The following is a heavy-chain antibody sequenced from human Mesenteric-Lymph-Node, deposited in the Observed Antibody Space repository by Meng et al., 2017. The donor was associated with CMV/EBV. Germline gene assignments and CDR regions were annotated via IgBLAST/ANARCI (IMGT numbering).Heavy chain of an antibody. D-gene: IGHD3-10*01. V-gene: IGHV3-30-3*01. J-gene: IGHJ6*02. Sequence: GGSLRLSCAASGFTFSSYTMHWVRQAPGKGLEWVAVISFDGINEYYADSVKGRFTISRDNSKNTLYLQMNSLRAEDTALYFCARYKHITYGSDYGLDVWGQGTTVTVSS. CDR2: ISFDGINE. CDR1: GFTFSSYT. CDR3: ARYKHITYGSDYGLDV.